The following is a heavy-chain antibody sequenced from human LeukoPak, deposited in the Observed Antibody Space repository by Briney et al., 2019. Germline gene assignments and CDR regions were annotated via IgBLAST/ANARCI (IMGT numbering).Heavy chain of an antibody. V-gene: IGHV4-59*01. CDR1: GGSISSYY. Sequence: SETLSLTCTVSGGSISSYYWSWIRQPPGKGLEWIGYIYYSGSTNYNPSLKSRVTISVDTSKNQFSLKLSSVTAADTAVYYCARGILYYDSSGYTWYFDLWGRGTLVTVSS. J-gene: IGHJ2*01. CDR3: ARGILYYDSSGYTWYFDL. CDR2: IYYSGST. D-gene: IGHD3-22*01.